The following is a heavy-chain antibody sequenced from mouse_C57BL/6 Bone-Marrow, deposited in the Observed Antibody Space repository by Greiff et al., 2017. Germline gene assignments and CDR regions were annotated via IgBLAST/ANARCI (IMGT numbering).Heavy chain of an antibody. V-gene: IGHV1-20*01. CDR2: INPYNGDT. CDR3: ARDRGYPFAY. J-gene: IGHJ3*01. Sequence: VQLQQSGPELVKPGDSVKISCKASGYSFTGYFMNWVMQSHGKSLEWIGRINPYNGDTFYNQKFKGKATLTVDKSSSTAHIELLSLTSEDSAVYYCARDRGYPFAYWGQGTLVTVSA. D-gene: IGHD2-2*01. CDR1: GYSFTGYF.